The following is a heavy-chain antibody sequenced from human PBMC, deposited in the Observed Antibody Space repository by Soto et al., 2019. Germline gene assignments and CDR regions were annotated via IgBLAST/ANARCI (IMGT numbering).Heavy chain of an antibody. D-gene: IGHD7-27*01. CDR2: ISPIFGTT. CDR1: GGTFSAYT. Sequence: QVQLVQSGAEVKKPGSSVKISCRASGGTFSAYTLSWVRQAPGQGLEWLEGISPIFGTTKYAQKFQGRVTFTADESAGTAYLELHSLRSDDTAVYYCATNWGGGLHSEGYNWLDPWGQGTRVTVSS. V-gene: IGHV1-69*01. CDR3: ATNWGGGLHSEGYNWLDP. J-gene: IGHJ5*02.